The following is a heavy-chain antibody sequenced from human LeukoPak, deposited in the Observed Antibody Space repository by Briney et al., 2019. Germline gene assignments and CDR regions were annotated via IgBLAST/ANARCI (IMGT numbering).Heavy chain of an antibody. Sequence: SETLSLTCAVYGGSFSGYYWSWIRQPPGKGLEWIGEINHSGSTNYNPSLKSRVTISVDTSKNQFSLKLSSVTAADTAVYYCARGRERYYVFWSGYPTWFDPGGQGTLVTVSS. D-gene: IGHD3-3*01. J-gene: IGHJ5*02. CDR3: ARGRERYYVFWSGYPTWFDP. V-gene: IGHV4-34*01. CDR1: GGSFSGYY. CDR2: INHSGST.